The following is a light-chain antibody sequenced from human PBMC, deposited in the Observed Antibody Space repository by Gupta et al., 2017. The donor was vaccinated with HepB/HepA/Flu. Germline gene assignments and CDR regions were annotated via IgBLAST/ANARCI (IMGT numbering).Light chain of an antibody. CDR3: QSADSSGTQGVV. Sequence: SYELTQPPSVSVSPGQTARITCSGDALPKQYAYWYQQKPGQAPVLVIDKDSERPSGIPERFSGSSSGTTVTLTISGVQAEDEADYYCQSADSSGTQGVVFGGGTKLTVL. V-gene: IGLV3-25*03. CDR2: KDS. CDR1: ALPKQY. J-gene: IGLJ2*01.